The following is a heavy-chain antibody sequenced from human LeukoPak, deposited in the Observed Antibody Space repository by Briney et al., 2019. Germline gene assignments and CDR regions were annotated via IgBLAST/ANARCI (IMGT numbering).Heavy chain of an antibody. CDR3: ARRSSSGWYADAFDI. Sequence: GASVKVSCKASGYTFTSYGISWVRQAPGQGLEWMGWISAYNGNTNYAQKLQGRVTMTTDTSTSTAYMELRSLRSDDTAMYYCARRSSSGWYADAFDIWGQGTMVTVSS. J-gene: IGHJ3*02. CDR2: ISAYNGNT. D-gene: IGHD6-19*01. V-gene: IGHV1-18*01. CDR1: GYTFTSYG.